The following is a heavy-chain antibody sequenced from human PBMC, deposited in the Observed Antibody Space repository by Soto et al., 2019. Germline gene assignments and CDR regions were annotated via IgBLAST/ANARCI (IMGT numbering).Heavy chain of an antibody. CDR2: IYYSGST. CDR3: ARLGYCSGGSCYGSAPGSFDI. J-gene: IGHJ3*02. V-gene: IGHV4-39*01. D-gene: IGHD2-15*01. Sequence: QLQLQESGPGLVKPSETLSLTCSVSGGSISSSSYYWGWIRQPPGKGLEWIGSIYYSGSTYYNPSLKSRVTISVDTSKNQFSLKLSSVTAADTAVYYCARLGYCSGGSCYGSAPGSFDIWGQGTMVTVSS. CDR1: GGSISSSSYY.